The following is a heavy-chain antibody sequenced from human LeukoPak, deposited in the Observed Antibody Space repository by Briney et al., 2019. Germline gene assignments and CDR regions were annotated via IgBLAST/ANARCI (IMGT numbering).Heavy chain of an antibody. D-gene: IGHD3-3*01. V-gene: IGHV4-4*02. CDR2: IYHSGST. CDR3: ARDGRYYDFWSGYSRTPGDDAFDI. Sequence: PSETLSLTCAVSGVSISSSNWWSWVRQPPGKGLEWIGEIYHSGSTNYNPSLKSRVTISVDKSKNQFSLKLSSVTAADTAVYYCARDGRYYDFWSGYSRTPGDDAFDIWGQGTMVTVSS. CDR1: GVSISSSNW. J-gene: IGHJ3*02.